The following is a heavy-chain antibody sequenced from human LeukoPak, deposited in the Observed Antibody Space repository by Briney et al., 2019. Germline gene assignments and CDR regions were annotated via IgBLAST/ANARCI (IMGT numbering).Heavy chain of an antibody. Sequence: PGGSLRLSCAASGFTFSNAWMSWVRQAPGKGLEWVGRIKSKTDGGTTDYAAPVKGRFTISRDDSKNTLYLQMNSLKTEDTAVYYCTTAPDYDFWSGYPDFDYWGQGTLVTVSS. J-gene: IGHJ4*02. V-gene: IGHV3-15*01. D-gene: IGHD3-3*01. CDR2: IKSKTDGGTT. CDR1: GFTFSNAW. CDR3: TTAPDYDFWSGYPDFDY.